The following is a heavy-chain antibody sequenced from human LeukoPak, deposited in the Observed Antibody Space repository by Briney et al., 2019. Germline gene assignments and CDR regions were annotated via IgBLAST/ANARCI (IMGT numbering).Heavy chain of an antibody. D-gene: IGHD4-17*01. J-gene: IGHJ4*02. Sequence: ASVKLSCKPSGYSSTSYDINWVRHATEQGREWMGWMNPNSGNTGYAQKFQGRVTITRNTSISTAYMELSSLRSEDTAVYYCARGLSHGDYSYYFDYWGQGTLVTVS. CDR2: MNPNSGNT. V-gene: IGHV1-8*03. CDR3: ARGLSHGDYSYYFDY. CDR1: GYSSTSYD.